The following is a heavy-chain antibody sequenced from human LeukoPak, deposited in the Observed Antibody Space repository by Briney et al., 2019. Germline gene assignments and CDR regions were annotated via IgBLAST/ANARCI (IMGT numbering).Heavy chain of an antibody. Sequence: GGSLRLSCAASGFTFSSYAMHWVRQAPGKGLEWVAVISYDGSNKYYADSVKGRFTISRDNSKNTLYLQMNSLRAEDTAVYYCARESRVVVPAAILSEPSPTDYWGQGTLVTVSS. D-gene: IGHD2-2*01. CDR3: ARESRVVVPAAILSEPSPTDY. CDR1: GFTFSSYA. CDR2: ISYDGSNK. J-gene: IGHJ4*02. V-gene: IGHV3-30-3*01.